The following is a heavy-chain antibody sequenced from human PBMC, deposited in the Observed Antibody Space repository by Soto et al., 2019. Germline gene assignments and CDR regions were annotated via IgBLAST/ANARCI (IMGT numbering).Heavy chain of an antibody. CDR3: AKDLWRGYYGPLDY. D-gene: IGHD4-17*01. J-gene: IGHJ4*02. V-gene: IGHV3-30*18. CDR2: ISYDGSEK. CDR1: GFTFSSYG. Sequence: GSLRLSCAASGFTFSSYGMHWVRQAPGKGLEWVAVISYDGSEKYYRDSVKGRFTISRDNSKNALFLQMNSLRAEDTAVYYCAKDLWRGYYGPLDYWGQGTLVTV.